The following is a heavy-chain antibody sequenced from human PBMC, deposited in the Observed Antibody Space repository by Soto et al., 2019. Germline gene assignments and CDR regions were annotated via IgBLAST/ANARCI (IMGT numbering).Heavy chain of an antibody. CDR1: GGSISSYY. D-gene: IGHD4-4*01. CDR3: ARGTVWGLRGY. J-gene: IGHJ4*02. CDR2: IYYSGST. Sequence: QVQLQESGPGLVKPSETLSLTCTVSGGSISSYYWSWIRQPPGKGLEWIGYIYYSGSTNYNPSLKSRVTISVDTSKNQFSLKLSSVTAADTAVYYCARGTVWGLRGYWGQGTLVTVSS. V-gene: IGHV4-59*01.